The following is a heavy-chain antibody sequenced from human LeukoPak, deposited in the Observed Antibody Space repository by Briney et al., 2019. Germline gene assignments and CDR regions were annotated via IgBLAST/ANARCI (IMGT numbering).Heavy chain of an antibody. CDR1: GYTFTHYY. Sequence: ASVKVSCKASGYTFTHYYMHWVRQAPGRGLEWMGWINPNSGGTNYAQKFQGRVTMTRDTSISTAYLEPSRLTSDDTAVYYCAREHSGSYYTYVYWGQGTLVTVSS. V-gene: IGHV1-2*02. CDR2: INPNSGGT. D-gene: IGHD3-10*01. J-gene: IGHJ4*02. CDR3: AREHSGSYYTYVY.